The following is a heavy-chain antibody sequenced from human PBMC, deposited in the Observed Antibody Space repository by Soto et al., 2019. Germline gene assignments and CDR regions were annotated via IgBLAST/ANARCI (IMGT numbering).Heavy chain of an antibody. CDR3: AKRACSTASCSYFDY. D-gene: IGHD2-2*01. CDR1: GFTLRTYD. J-gene: IGHJ4*02. CDR2: ISGTDGST. Sequence: GGSLSLSCAASGFTLRTYDMSWVRQAPGKGLEWVSGISGTDGSTSYIDSVKGRFTISREDSENTLYLKMNSLRAEDTAVYYCAKRACSTASCSYFDYWGQGTLVTVSS. V-gene: IGHV3-23*01.